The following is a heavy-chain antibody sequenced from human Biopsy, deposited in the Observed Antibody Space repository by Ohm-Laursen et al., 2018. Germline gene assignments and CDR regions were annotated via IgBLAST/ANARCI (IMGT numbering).Heavy chain of an antibody. D-gene: IGHD3-10*01. J-gene: IGHJ6*02. CDR2: ITSRTSST. V-gene: IGHV3-21*01. CDR1: GFTFNVYS. CDR3: ARWYGDLFYYYNGMDV. Sequence: SLRLSCAASGFTFNVYSIVWVRQAPGKGLEWVSSITSRTSSTYYEDSVKGRVTISRDNANNSVSLQMNNLRVDDTAVYYCARWYGDLFYYYNGMDVWGQGTTVTVSS.